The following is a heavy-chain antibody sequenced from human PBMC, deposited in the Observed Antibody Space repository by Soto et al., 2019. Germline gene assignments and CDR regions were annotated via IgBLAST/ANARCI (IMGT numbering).Heavy chain of an antibody. V-gene: IGHV1-18*01. J-gene: IGHJ4*02. CDR3: ATRSPAFDY. Sequence: QVQLVQSGPEVKKPGASVKVSCKTSGYTFTSYGISWVRQAPGQGLEWMGGISTYKGNTNYAQKFQGRVTMTTDTSTSTAYMELRSLRYDDTAVYYCATRSPAFDYWGQGTLVTVSS. CDR2: ISTYKGNT. CDR1: GYTFTSYG.